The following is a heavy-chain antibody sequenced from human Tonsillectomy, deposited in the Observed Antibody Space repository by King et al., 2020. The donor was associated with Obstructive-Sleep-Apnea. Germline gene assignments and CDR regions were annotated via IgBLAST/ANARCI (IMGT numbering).Heavy chain of an antibody. Sequence: VQLVKSGGGLVKPGGSLRLSCEASVFIFSDYYMSWIRQAPGKGLEWGSYISSDGSSIYYADSLKGRFPISRDNAKNSLYLQMNSLRAEDTAVYYCAGDYYGSGSYGWFDPWGQGILVTVSS. CDR3: AGDYYGSGSYGWFDP. V-gene: IGHV3-11*01. CDR2: ISSDGSSI. CDR1: VFIFSDYY. J-gene: IGHJ5*02. D-gene: IGHD3-10*01.